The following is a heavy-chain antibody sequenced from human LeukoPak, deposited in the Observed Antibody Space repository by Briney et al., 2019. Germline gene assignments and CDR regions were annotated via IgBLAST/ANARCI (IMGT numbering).Heavy chain of an antibody. Sequence: GGSLRLSCAASGFTFSSYWMTWVRQAPGKGLEWVANIKKDGSDQYYGDSVKGRFTISRDNTKNSLSLQMNSLRAEDTAMYYCTTYYDSGPSKDWGQGTLSPSPQ. CDR2: IKKDGSDQ. CDR1: GFTFSSYW. CDR3: TTYYDSGPSKD. V-gene: IGHV3-7*05. D-gene: IGHD3-22*01. J-gene: IGHJ4*02.